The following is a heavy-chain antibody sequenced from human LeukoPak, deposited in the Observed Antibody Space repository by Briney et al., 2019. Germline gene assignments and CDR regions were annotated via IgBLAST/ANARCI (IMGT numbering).Heavy chain of an antibody. D-gene: IGHD4-17*01. Sequence: GGSLRLSCTVSGFTSGVYSMHWVRQTPGKGLEWLSLISWDAVSSYYADSVKGRFTVSRDNRNNSLYLQMTGLRSEDSALYYCAKDYGEFYYYFDYWGQGTLVTVSS. CDR2: ISWDAVSS. CDR3: AKDYGEFYYYFDY. CDR1: GFTSGVYS. J-gene: IGHJ4*02. V-gene: IGHV3-43*01.